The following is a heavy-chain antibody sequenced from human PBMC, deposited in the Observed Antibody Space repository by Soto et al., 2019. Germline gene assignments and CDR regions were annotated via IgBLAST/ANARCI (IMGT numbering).Heavy chain of an antibody. CDR3: ARDGQYYDFWSGLYYYYMDV. CDR1: GGSISSYY. V-gene: IGHV4-59*01. D-gene: IGHD3-3*01. CDR2: IYYSGST. J-gene: IGHJ6*03. Sequence: SETLSLTCTVSGGSISSYYWSWIRQPPGKGLEWIGYIYYSGSTNYNPSLKSRVTISVDTSKNQFSLKLSSVTAADTAVYYCARDGQYYDFWSGLYYYYMDVWGKGTTVTVSS.